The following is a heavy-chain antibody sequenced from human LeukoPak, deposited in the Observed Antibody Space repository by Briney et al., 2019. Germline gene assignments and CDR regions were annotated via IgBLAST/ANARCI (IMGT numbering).Heavy chain of an antibody. V-gene: IGHV4-34*01. CDR2: INHSGST. D-gene: IGHD6-13*01. Sequence: PSETLSLTCAVYGGSFSGYYWSWIRQPPGKGLEWVGEINHSGSTNYNPSLKSRVTISVHTSKNQFSLKLSSVTAADTAVYYCARGLGIAAEVDAFDIWGQGTMVTVSS. J-gene: IGHJ3*02. CDR1: GGSFSGYY. CDR3: ARGLGIAAEVDAFDI.